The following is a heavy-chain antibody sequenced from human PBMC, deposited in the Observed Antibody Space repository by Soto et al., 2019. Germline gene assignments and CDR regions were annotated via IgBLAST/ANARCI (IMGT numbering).Heavy chain of an antibody. CDR3: ARGRYYGSGTPIKYFDL. Sequence: SETLSLTCTVSGGSISPYFWSWIRQPPGKGLEWIGYIFYSGSTNYNPSLTSRVTISVGTSKNQFSLKLSSVTAADTAVYYCARGRYYGSGTPIKYFDLWGRGTLVTVSS. J-gene: IGHJ2*01. V-gene: IGHV4-59*01. D-gene: IGHD3-10*01. CDR2: IFYSGST. CDR1: GGSISPYF.